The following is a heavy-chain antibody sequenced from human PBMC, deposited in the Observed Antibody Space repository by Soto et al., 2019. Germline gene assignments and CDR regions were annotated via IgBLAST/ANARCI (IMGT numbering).Heavy chain of an antibody. D-gene: IGHD1-1*01. CDR2: IYYSGST. CDR3: ARRYGYSFDY. CDR1: GGSIIRNY. J-gene: IGHJ4*02. Sequence: SETLSLTCTVSGGSIIRNYWSWIRQPPGKGLEWIGYIYYSGSTNYNPSLKSRVTISVDTSKNQFSLKLSSVTAADTAVYYCARRYGYSFDYWGQGTLVTVSS. V-gene: IGHV4-59*01.